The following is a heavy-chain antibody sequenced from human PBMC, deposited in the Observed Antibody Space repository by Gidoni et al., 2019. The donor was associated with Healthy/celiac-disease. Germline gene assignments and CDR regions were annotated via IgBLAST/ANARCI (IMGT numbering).Heavy chain of an antibody. CDR1: GFPFGDYY. D-gene: IGHD3-10*01. CDR2: ISSRGSTI. V-gene: IGHV3-11*01. CDR3: AREARGPLDMVRGVPLRY. Sequence: QVRRGESGGGLVKPEGSRRLSWAAPGFPFGDYYGSWIRQAQGKGLEWVSYISSRGSTISYAESVKGRFTISRDNAKNSLYLQMNSLRAEDTAVYYCAREARGPLDMVRGVPLRYWGQGTLVTVSS. J-gene: IGHJ4*02.